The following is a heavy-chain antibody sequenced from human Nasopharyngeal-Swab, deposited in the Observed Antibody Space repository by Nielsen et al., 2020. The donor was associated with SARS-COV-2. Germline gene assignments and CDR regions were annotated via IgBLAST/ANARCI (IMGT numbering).Heavy chain of an antibody. Sequence: GESLKISCAASGFTFSSYWMHWVRQAPGKGLVWVSRINSDGSSTSYADSVKGRFTISRDNAKNTLYLQMNSLRAEDTAVYYCAREILWFGERYFDPWGQGTLVTVSS. J-gene: IGHJ5*02. D-gene: IGHD3-10*01. CDR2: INSDGSST. V-gene: IGHV3-74*01. CDR3: AREILWFGERYFDP. CDR1: GFTFSSYW.